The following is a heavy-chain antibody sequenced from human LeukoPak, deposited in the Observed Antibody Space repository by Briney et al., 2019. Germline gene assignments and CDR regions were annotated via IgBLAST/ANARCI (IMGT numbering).Heavy chain of an antibody. Sequence: ASVKVSCKASGYTFTSYGISWVRQAPGQGLEWMGWISAYNGNTNYAQKLQGRVTMTTDTSTSTAYMELRSLRSDDTAVYYCARAGTQRAYSGSYKEADYWGQGTLVTVSS. D-gene: IGHD1-26*01. J-gene: IGHJ4*02. V-gene: IGHV1-18*01. CDR2: ISAYNGNT. CDR3: ARAGTQRAYSGSYKEADY. CDR1: GYTFTSYG.